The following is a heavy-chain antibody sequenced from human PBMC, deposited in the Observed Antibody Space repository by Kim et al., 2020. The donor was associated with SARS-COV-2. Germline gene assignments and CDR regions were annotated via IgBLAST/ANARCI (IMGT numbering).Heavy chain of an antibody. Sequence: SVKVSCKASGGTFSSYAISWVRQAPGQGLEWMGGIIPIFGTANYAQKFQGRVTITADESTSTAYMELSSLRSEDTAVYYCARGITGTEYNWFDPWGQGTLVTVSS. CDR3: ARGITGTEYNWFDP. D-gene: IGHD1-7*01. V-gene: IGHV1-69*13. CDR2: IIPIFGTA. CDR1: GGTFSSYA. J-gene: IGHJ5*02.